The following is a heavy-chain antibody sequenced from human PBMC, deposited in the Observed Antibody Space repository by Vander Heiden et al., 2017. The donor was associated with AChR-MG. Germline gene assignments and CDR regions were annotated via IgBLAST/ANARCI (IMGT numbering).Heavy chain of an antibody. Sequence: QVQLQESGPGLVKPSGTLSLTFPVSGDPITSYSWWSWVRQPPGKGLEWSGEIFHSGSTNYNTSLESRVTISVDKSKNQFSLKLTSVTAADTAVYYCARGGDYSWSDWGQGTLVTVSS. J-gene: IGHJ4*02. CDR1: GDPITSYSW. CDR2: IFHSGST. D-gene: IGHD3-16*01. V-gene: IGHV4-4*02. CDR3: ARGGDYSWSD.